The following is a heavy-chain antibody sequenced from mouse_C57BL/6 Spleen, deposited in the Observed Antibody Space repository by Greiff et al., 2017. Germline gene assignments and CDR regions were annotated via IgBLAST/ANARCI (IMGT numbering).Heavy chain of an antibody. V-gene: IGHV1-81*01. CDR3: ARRDEYDVYYFDY. CDR2: IYPRSGNT. Sequence: VQLQQSGAELARPGASVKLSCKASGYTFTSYGISWVKQRTGQGLEWIGEIYPRSGNTYYNEKFKGKATLTADKSSSTAYMELRSLTSEDSAVYFCARRDEYDVYYFDYGGQGTTLTVSS. J-gene: IGHJ2*01. CDR1: GYTFTSYG. D-gene: IGHD2-4*01.